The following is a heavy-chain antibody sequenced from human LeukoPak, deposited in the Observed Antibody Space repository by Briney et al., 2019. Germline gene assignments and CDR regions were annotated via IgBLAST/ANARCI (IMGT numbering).Heavy chain of an antibody. Sequence: ASVKVSCKASGYTFTDYYIQWVRQAPGQGLEWMGWMNPNSGGTNSAQKFQGRVTMTRDTSVSTAYMELSRLRSDDTAVYYCARDHCTSSGCYEYYYYGMDVWGQGTTVTVSS. V-gene: IGHV1-2*02. D-gene: IGHD2-2*01. CDR3: ARDHCTSSGCYEYYYYGMDV. CDR1: GYTFTDYY. J-gene: IGHJ6*02. CDR2: MNPNSGGT.